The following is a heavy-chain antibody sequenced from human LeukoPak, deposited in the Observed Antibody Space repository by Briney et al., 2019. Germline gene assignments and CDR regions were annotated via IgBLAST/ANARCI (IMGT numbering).Heavy chain of an antibody. CDR1: GFTFSNYT. CDR2: ISSSSSYI. J-gene: IGHJ4*02. D-gene: IGHD6-13*01. Sequence: PGGSLRLSCAASGFTFSNYTMNWVRQAPGKGLEWVSSISSSSSYIHYADSVKGRFSISRDNAKNSLYLQMNSLRAEDTALYYCAKVWGPKAAAVQTPGGYWGQGTLVTVSS. V-gene: IGHV3-21*04. CDR3: AKVWGPKAAAVQTPGGY.